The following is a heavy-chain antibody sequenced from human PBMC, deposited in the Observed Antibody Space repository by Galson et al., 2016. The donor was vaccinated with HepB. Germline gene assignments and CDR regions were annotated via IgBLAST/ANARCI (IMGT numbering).Heavy chain of an antibody. D-gene: IGHD3-10*01. Sequence: SETLSLTCSVSGGSIDNSGYYWGWIRQPPGKGLEWIGRIYSSGSTFYNPSLRSRLTISVDTSNNQFSLRLSSVTAADTAVYYCARLAYHGPGSYFWFAPWGQGTLVTVSS. CDR3: ARLAYHGPGSYFWFAP. CDR2: IYSSGST. V-gene: IGHV4-39*01. J-gene: IGHJ5*02. CDR1: GGSIDNSGYY.